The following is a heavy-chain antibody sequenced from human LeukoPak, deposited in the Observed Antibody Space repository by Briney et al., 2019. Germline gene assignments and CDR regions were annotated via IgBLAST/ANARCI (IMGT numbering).Heavy chain of an antibody. CDR1: GLTFSAHG. J-gene: IGHJ4*02. Sequence: PGGSLRLSCGVSGLTFSAHGMYWVRQAPGKGLEWVSAITDSGGRTYYADSVKGRFTISRDNSKNTLYLQMNSLRAEDTAVYYCVVVTGSWWGQGTLVTVSS. CDR2: ITDSGGRT. CDR3: VVVTGSW. D-gene: IGHD2-21*02. V-gene: IGHV3-23*01.